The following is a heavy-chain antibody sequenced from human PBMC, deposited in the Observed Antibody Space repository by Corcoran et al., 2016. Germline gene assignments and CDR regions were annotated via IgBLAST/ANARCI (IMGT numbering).Heavy chain of an antibody. CDR3: ARWGIVATPGVDP. V-gene: IGHV4-39*07. D-gene: IGHD5-12*01. Sequence: QLQLQESGPGLVKPSETLSLTCTVSGGSISSSSYYWGWIRQPPGKGLEWIGSIYYSGSTYYNPSLKSRVTISVDTSKNQFSLKLSSVTAADTAVYYCARWGIVATPGVDPWGQGTLVTVSS. CDR2: IYYSGST. J-gene: IGHJ5*02. CDR1: GGSISSSSYY.